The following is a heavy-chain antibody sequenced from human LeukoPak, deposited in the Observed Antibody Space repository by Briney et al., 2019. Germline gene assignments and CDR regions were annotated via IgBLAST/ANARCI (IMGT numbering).Heavy chain of an antibody. CDR1: GFTFSSYG. CDR3: AKDLEYISYYFDY. J-gene: IGHJ4*02. V-gene: IGHV3-30*02. D-gene: IGHD6-6*01. CDR2: IRYDGSNK. Sequence: GGSLRLSCAAPGFTFSSYGMHWVRQAPGKGLEWVAFIRYDGSNKYYADSVKGRFTISRDNSKNTLCLQMNSLRAEDTAVYYCAKDLEYISYYFDYWGQGTLVTVSS.